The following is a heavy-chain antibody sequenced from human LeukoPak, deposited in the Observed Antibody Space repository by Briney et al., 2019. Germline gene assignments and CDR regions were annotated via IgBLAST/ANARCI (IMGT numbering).Heavy chain of an antibody. V-gene: IGHV3-11*01. CDR2: ISSSGSTR. J-gene: IGHJ4*02. D-gene: IGHD3-10*01. CDR3: AVDNGSGSYLLDY. CDR1: GFTFSDYY. Sequence: PGGSLRLSCAASGFTFSDYYMSWIRQAPGKGLEWVSHISSSGSTRYYADSVKGRFTISRDNAKNSLYLQMNSLRAEDTAVYYCAVDNGSGSYLLDYWGQGTLVTVSS.